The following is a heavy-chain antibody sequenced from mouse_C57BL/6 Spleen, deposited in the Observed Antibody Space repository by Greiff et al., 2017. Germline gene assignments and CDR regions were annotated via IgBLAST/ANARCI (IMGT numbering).Heavy chain of an antibody. V-gene: IGHV1-82*01. Sequence: QVQLQQSGPELVKPGASVKISCKASGYAFSSSWMNWVKQRPGKGLEWIGRIYPGDGDTNYNGKFKGKATLTADKSSSTAYMQRSSLTSEDSAVYFCAREGDEGYAMDYWGQGTSVTVSS. J-gene: IGHJ4*01. CDR2: IYPGDGDT. D-gene: IGHD3-3*01. CDR3: AREGDEGYAMDY. CDR1: GYAFSSSW.